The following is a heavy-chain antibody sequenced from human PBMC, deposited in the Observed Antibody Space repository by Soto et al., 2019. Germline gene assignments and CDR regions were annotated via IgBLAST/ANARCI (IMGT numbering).Heavy chain of an antibody. CDR2: IFFTGST. Sequence: SETLSLTCTVSGGTISSGGYYWSWIRQLPGKGLEWIGFIFFTGSTSYNPSLKSRITMSIDTSKNQFSLKLSSVTAADTAVFYCSRVYTLHYVGYFDYWGQGALVTVSS. V-gene: IGHV4-31*03. CDR1: GGTISSGGYY. J-gene: IGHJ4*02. CDR3: SRVYTLHYVGYFDY. D-gene: IGHD3-10*02.